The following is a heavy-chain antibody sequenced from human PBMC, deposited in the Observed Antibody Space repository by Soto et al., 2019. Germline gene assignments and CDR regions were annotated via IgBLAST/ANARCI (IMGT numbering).Heavy chain of an antibody. D-gene: IGHD3-10*01. Sequence: PSETLSLTCAVSGYSISSGYYWGWIRQPPGKGLEWIGSIYYSGSTYYNPSLKSRVTISVDTSKNQFSLKLSSVTAADTAVYYCARPPRGDYYYGMDVWGQGTTVTVSS. J-gene: IGHJ6*02. V-gene: IGHV4-38-2*01. CDR2: IYYSGST. CDR3: ARPPRGDYYYGMDV. CDR1: GYSISSGYY.